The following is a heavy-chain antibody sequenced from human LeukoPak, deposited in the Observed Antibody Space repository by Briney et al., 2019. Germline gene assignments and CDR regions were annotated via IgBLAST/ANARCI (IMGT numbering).Heavy chain of an antibody. Sequence: PGGSLRLSCAASGFTFSSYAMSWVRQAPGKGLEWVSAVSGSGGNTHDADSVRGRFTISRDNAKSSLYLQMNSLMAEQTAVDYCARGVGLTPANAACYFDHWGQGTLVTVSS. D-gene: IGHD4-23*01. CDR2: VSGSGGNT. J-gene: IGHJ4*02. V-gene: IGHV3-23*01. CDR1: GFTFSSYA. CDR3: ARGVGLTPANAACYFDH.